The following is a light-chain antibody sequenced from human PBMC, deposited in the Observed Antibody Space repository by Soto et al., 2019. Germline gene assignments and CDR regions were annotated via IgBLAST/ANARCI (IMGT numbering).Light chain of an antibody. CDR2: GAS. CDR3: QHYGTTPWT. Sequence: ETVLTQSPATLSLSPGERVTLSCRASQSVCSGCLAWYQQKPGQSPRLLMYGASSRANGIPDRFSGSGSGTDFTLTISRLEPEDFAVYYCQHYGTTPWTFGPGTKVGIK. J-gene: IGKJ1*01. V-gene: IGKV3-20*01. CDR1: QSVCSGC.